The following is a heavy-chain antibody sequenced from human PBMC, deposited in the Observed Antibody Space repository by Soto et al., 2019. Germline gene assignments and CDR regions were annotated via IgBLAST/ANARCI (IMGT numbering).Heavy chain of an antibody. J-gene: IGHJ3*02. D-gene: IGHD3-22*01. Sequence: QVQLVQSGAEVKKPGASVKVSCRASADIFSNYDINWVRQAAGQGLEWMGWMNPRSGNTGSAQEFQGRVTMTRNTSISTAYIEVSSLRSEDTAVYYCATSTIAVVFSTTIDAFDIWDQGTMVTVSS. CDR3: ATSTIAVVFSTTIDAFDI. CDR2: MNPRSGNT. V-gene: IGHV1-8*01. CDR1: ADIFSNYD.